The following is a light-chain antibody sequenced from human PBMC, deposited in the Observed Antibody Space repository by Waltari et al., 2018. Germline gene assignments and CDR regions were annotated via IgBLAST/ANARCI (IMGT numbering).Light chain of an antibody. CDR2: AAS. J-gene: IGKJ4*01. Sequence: DIQMTQSPPSLFESVGNTVTTTCRATQAISTSLAWYQQKPGKAPKLLLYAASTLDSGVPSRFSGSGSGTEFTLTISSLQSEDFATYYCQQYSSFPPLTFGGGTKVEIK. CDR1: QAISTS. V-gene: IGKV1-NL1*01. CDR3: QQYSSFPPLT.